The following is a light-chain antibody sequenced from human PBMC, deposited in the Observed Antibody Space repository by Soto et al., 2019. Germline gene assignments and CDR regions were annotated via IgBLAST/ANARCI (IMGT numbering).Light chain of an antibody. Sequence: QSVLTQPPSASGTPGQRVTISCSGSSSNIGDNTVNWYQQLPGTAPKVLIYTDNQRPSGVPDRFSGSKSRTSASLAISGLQSEDEADYYCSSYTSSSTLVFGGGTKVTVL. CDR1: SSNIGDNT. J-gene: IGLJ2*01. CDR2: TDN. CDR3: SSYTSSSTLV. V-gene: IGLV1-44*01.